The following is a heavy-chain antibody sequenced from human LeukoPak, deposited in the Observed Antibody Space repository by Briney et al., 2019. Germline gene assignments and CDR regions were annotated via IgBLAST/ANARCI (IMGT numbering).Heavy chain of an antibody. CDR2: IIPIFCTA. V-gene: IGHV1-69*05. D-gene: IGHD5-18*01. J-gene: IGHJ4*02. CDR3: ARGNVDTAMVFDY. CDR1: GGTFSSYA. Sequence: SVKVSCKASGGTFSSYAISWVRQAPGQGLEWMGGIIPIFCTANYAQKFQGRVTITTDESTSTAYMELSSLRSEDTAVYYCARGNVDTAMVFDYWGQGTLVTVSS.